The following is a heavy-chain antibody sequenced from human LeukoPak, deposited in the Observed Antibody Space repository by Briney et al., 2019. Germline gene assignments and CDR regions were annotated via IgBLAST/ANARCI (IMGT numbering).Heavy chain of an antibody. CDR1: GYTFTSYG. J-gene: IGHJ4*02. Sequence: ASVKVSCKASGYTFTSYGISWVRQAPGQGLEWMGWISAYNGNTNYAQKLQGRVTMTTDTSTSTAYMELRSLRSDDTAVYYCASYESTELSRALGYWGQGTLVTVSS. CDR2: ISAYNGNT. CDR3: ASYESTELSRALGY. D-gene: IGHD3-16*02. V-gene: IGHV1-18*01.